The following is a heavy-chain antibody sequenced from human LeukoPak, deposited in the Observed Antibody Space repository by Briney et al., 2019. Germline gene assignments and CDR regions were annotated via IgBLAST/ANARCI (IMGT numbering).Heavy chain of an antibody. J-gene: IGHJ4*02. CDR3: ARGPAYCSGGSCYETHYYFDY. D-gene: IGHD2-15*01. CDR1: GFTFSSYA. CDR2: ISSNGGST. V-gene: IGHV3-64*01. Sequence: GGSLRLSCAASGFTFSSYAMHWVRQAPGKGGEDGSAISSNGGSTYYANSVKGRFTISRDNSKNTLYLQMGSLRAEDMAVYYCARGPAYCSGGSCYETHYYFDYWGQGTLVTASS.